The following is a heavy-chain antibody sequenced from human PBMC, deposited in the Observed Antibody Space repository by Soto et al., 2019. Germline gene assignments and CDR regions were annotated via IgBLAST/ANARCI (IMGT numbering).Heavy chain of an antibody. V-gene: IGHV3-30*03. CDR1: GFTFSSYG. CDR3: ATDIVATMGDFDY. J-gene: IGHJ4*02. D-gene: IGHD5-12*01. Sequence: QVQLVESGGGVVQPGRSLRLSCAASGFTFSSYGMHWVRQAPGKGLEWVAVISYDGSTKYYADSVKGRFTISRDNSKNTLYLQMNSLRAEDTAVYYCATDIVATMGDFDYWGQGTLVTVSS. CDR2: ISYDGSTK.